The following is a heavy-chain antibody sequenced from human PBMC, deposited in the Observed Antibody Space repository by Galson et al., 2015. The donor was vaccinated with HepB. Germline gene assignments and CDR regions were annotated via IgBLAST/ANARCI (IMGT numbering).Heavy chain of an antibody. CDR2: INPSGGST. D-gene: IGHD4-17*01. Sequence: SVKVSCKASGYTFTSYYMHWVRQAPGQGLEWMGIINPSGGSTSYAQKFQGRVTMTRDTSTSTVYMELSSLRSEDTAVYYCAGHDYGDLYYFDYWGQGTLVTVSS. CDR3: AGHDYGDLYYFDY. V-gene: IGHV1-46*01. CDR1: GYTFTSYY. J-gene: IGHJ4*02.